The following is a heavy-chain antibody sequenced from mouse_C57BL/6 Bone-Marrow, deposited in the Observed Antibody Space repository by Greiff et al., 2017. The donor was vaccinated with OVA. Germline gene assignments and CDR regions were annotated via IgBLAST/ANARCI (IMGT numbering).Heavy chain of an antibody. Sequence: EVKLMESGGDLVKPGGSLKLSCAASGFTFSSYGMSWVRQTPDKRLEWVATISSGGSYTYYPDSVKGRFTISRDNAKNTLYLQMSSLKSEDTAMYYCARLGWLSAYWGQGTLVTVSA. V-gene: IGHV5-6*01. CDR3: ARLGWLSAY. CDR2: ISSGGSYT. D-gene: IGHD2-3*01. CDR1: GFTFSSYG. J-gene: IGHJ3*01.